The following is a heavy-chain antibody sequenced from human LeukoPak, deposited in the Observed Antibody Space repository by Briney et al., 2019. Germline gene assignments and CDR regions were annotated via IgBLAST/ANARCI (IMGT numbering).Heavy chain of an antibody. CDR3: ARDRGFWSGYYRSRHDAFDI. CDR2: ISSSSSYI. Sequence: PGGSLRLSCAASGFTFSSYSMNWVRQAPGKGLEWVSSISSSSSYIYYADSVKGRFTISRDNAKNSLYLQMNSLRAEDTAVYYCARDRGFWSGYYRSRHDAFDIWGQGTMVTVSS. CDR1: GFTFSSYS. V-gene: IGHV3-21*01. D-gene: IGHD3-3*01. J-gene: IGHJ3*02.